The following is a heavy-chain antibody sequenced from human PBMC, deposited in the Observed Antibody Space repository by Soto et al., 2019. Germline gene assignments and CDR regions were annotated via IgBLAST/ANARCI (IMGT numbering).Heavy chain of an antibody. V-gene: IGHV4-34*01. J-gene: IGHJ4*02. D-gene: IGHD6-19*01. CDR2: INHSGST. Sequence: LEWIGEINHSGSTNYNPSLKSRVTISVDTSKNQFSLKLSSVTTADTAVYYCASWRMGPGRIALAGTVDYWGQGTL. CDR3: ASWRMGPGRIALAGTVDY.